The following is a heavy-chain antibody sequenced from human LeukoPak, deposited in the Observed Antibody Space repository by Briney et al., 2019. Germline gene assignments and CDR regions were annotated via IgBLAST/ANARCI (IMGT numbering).Heavy chain of an antibody. J-gene: IGHJ4*02. D-gene: IGHD3-10*01. CDR3: ARVSPMGLPDY. V-gene: IGHV4-34*01. Sequence: SETLSPTCAVYGGSFSGYYWSWIRQPPGKGLEWIGEINHSGSTNYNPSLKSRVTISVDTSKNQFSLKLSSVTAADTAVYYCARVSPMGLPDYWGQGTLVTVSS. CDR2: INHSGST. CDR1: GGSFSGYY.